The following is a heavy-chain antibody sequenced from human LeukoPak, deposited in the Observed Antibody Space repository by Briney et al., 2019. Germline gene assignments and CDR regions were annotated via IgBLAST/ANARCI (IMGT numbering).Heavy chain of an antibody. D-gene: IGHD3-3*01. Sequence: SETLSLTCTVSGGSISSYYWSWIRQPPGKGLEWIGYIYYSGSTNYNPSLKSRVTISVGTSKNQFSLKLSSVTAADTAVYYCARTRFDLAPHDAFDIWGQGTMVTVSS. J-gene: IGHJ3*02. CDR2: IYYSGST. CDR3: ARTRFDLAPHDAFDI. V-gene: IGHV4-59*01. CDR1: GGSISSYY.